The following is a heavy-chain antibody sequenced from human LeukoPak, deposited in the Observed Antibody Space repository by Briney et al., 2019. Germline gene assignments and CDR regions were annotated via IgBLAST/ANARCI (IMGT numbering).Heavy chain of an antibody. Sequence: GASVKVSCKASGGTFSSYAISWVRQAPGQGLEWMGGIITIFGTAKYAQKFQGRVTITADESTSTAYMELRSLRSDDTAVYYCARVYGSGSYHIDYWGQGTLVTVSS. CDR1: GGTFSSYA. J-gene: IGHJ4*02. V-gene: IGHV1-69*13. D-gene: IGHD3-10*01. CDR3: ARVYGSGSYHIDY. CDR2: IITIFGTA.